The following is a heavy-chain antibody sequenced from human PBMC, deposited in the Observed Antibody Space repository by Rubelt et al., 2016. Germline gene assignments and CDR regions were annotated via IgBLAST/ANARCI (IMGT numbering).Heavy chain of an antibody. CDR3: ASLSSSSHDAFDI. J-gene: IGHJ3*02. Sequence: EVQLVQSGAEVKKPGESLKISCKGSGYSFTSYWIGWVRQMPGKGLEWMGIIYPGDSDTRYSPSFEGQVTSSADESISTAYLQWSSRKAADTAMYYCASLSSSSHDAFDIWGQGTMVTVSS. CDR2: IYPGDSDT. D-gene: IGHD6-6*01. CDR1: GYSFTSYW. V-gene: IGHV5-51*01.